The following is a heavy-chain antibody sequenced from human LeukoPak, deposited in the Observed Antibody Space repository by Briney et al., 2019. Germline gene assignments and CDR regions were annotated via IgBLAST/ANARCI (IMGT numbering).Heavy chain of an antibody. J-gene: IGHJ4*02. Sequence: PSETLSLTCTVSGGSISTYYWSWIRQPPGKGLVWLAYISHSGSTNFNPSLKSRVTISVDTSMNQFSLKLSSVTAADTAVYYCARESDYYDSSGYFDYWGQGTLVTVSS. V-gene: IGHV4-59*01. D-gene: IGHD3-22*01. CDR1: GGSISTYY. CDR2: ISHSGST. CDR3: ARESDYYDSSGYFDY.